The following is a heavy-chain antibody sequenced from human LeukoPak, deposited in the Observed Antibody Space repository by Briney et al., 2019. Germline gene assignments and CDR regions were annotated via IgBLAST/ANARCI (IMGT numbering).Heavy chain of an antibody. J-gene: IGHJ4*02. D-gene: IGHD2-21*02. Sequence: ASVKVSCKASGFTFTSSAMRWVRQARGQRLGWIGWIVVGSGNTNYAQKFQERVTITRDMSTSTAYMELNSLRAEDTAVYYCAKDIVVVTAPYYFDYWGQGTLVTVSS. CDR2: IVVGSGNT. V-gene: IGHV1-58*02. CDR1: GFTFTSSA. CDR3: AKDIVVVTAPYYFDY.